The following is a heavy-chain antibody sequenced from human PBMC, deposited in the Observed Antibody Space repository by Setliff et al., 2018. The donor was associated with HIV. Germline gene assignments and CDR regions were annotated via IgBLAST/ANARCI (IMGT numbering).Heavy chain of an antibody. J-gene: IGHJ4*02. CDR2: INHSGST. Sequence: SETLSLTCAVYGGSFSDYSWTWIRQPPGKGLEWIGEINHSGSTNYNPSLKSRVAISVDTSKNQFSLKLSSVTAADTAVYYCARGRTYFDWLLYGDYWGQGTLVTVSS. CDR3: ARGRTYFDWLLYGDY. D-gene: IGHD3-9*01. CDR1: GGSFSDYS. V-gene: IGHV4-34*01.